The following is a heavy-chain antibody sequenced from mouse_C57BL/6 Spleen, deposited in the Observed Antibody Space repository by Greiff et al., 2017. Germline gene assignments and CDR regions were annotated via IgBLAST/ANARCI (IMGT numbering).Heavy chain of an antibody. Sequence: VQLQQPGAELVRPGSSVKLSCKASGYTFTSYWMHWVKQRPIQGLEWIGNIDPSDSETHYNQKFKDKATLTVDKSSSTAYMQLSSLTSEDSAVYYCARCTTVVAPYWYFDVWGTGTTVTVSS. CDR2: IDPSDSET. D-gene: IGHD1-1*01. V-gene: IGHV1-52*01. CDR1: GYTFTSYW. CDR3: ARCTTVVAPYWYFDV. J-gene: IGHJ1*03.